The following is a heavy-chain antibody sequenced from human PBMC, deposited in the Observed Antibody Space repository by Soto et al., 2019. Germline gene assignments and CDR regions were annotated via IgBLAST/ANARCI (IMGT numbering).Heavy chain of an antibody. CDR2: IYYSGST. V-gene: IGHV4-31*03. CDR3: ARDSSPYGSGSYRPSGYYYGMDV. CDR1: GGSISSGGYY. J-gene: IGHJ6*02. D-gene: IGHD3-10*01. Sequence: SETLSLTCTVSGGSISSGGYYWSWIRQHPGKGLEWIGYIYYSGSTYYNPSLKSRVTISVDTSKNQFSLKLGSVTAADTAVYYCARDSSPYGSGSYRPSGYYYGMDVWGQGTTVTVSS.